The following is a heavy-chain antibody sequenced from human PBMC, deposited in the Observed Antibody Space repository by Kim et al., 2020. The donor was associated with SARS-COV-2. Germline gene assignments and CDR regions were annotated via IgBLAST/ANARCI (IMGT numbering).Heavy chain of an antibody. D-gene: IGHD3-10*01. Sequence: SVKGRFTISSDKSKNTLYLQMNSLRAEDTAVYYCAKEPGPYYGSGSYDYWGQGTLVTVSS. CDR3: AKEPGPYYGSGSYDY. V-gene: IGHV3-30*02. J-gene: IGHJ4*02.